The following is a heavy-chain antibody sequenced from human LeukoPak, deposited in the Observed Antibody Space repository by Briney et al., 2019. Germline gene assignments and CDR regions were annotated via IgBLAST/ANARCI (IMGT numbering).Heavy chain of an antibody. Sequence: GGSLRLSCAASGFTFSSYAMNWVRQAPGKGLEWVSAISGSDGSTYYADSVKGRFTISRDNSKNTLYLQMNSLRAEDTAVYYCANSKVVAASMGRFDYWGQGTLVTVSS. V-gene: IGHV3-23*01. CDR2: ISGSDGST. D-gene: IGHD2-15*01. CDR3: ANSKVVAASMGRFDY. J-gene: IGHJ4*02. CDR1: GFTFSSYA.